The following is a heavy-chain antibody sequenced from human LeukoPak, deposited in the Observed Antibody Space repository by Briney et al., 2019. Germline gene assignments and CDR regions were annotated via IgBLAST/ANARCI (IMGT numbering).Heavy chain of an antibody. D-gene: IGHD6-19*01. Sequence: GGSLRLSCAASGFTFSIYAMTWVRQAPGKGLEWVSGINGISGETYYADSVKGRFTISRDNSRNTLFLQMSSLRPDDTAVYYCAKGGAQQAVYYFDYWGQGTLVTVSS. V-gene: IGHV3-23*01. CDR2: INGISGET. J-gene: IGHJ4*02. CDR1: GFTFSIYA. CDR3: AKGGAQQAVYYFDY.